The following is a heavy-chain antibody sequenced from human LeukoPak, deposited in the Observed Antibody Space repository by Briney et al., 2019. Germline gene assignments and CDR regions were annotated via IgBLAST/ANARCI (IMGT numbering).Heavy chain of an antibody. CDR3: ARGVGLMGATTFDY. V-gene: IGHV1-69*13. Sequence: SVKVSCKASGGTFSSYAISWVRQAPGQGLEWMGGVIPIFGTANYAQKFQGRVTITADESTSTAYMELSSLRSEDTAVYYCARGVGLMGATTFDYWGQGTLVTVSS. CDR2: VIPIFGTA. CDR1: GGTFSSYA. D-gene: IGHD1-26*01. J-gene: IGHJ4*02.